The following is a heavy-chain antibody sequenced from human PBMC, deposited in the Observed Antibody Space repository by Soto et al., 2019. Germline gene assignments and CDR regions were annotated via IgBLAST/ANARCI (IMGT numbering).Heavy chain of an antibody. J-gene: IGHJ3*02. D-gene: IGHD3-22*01. CDR3: ASPYNSSGADAFDI. V-gene: IGHV1-69*01. CDR2: IIPIFGTA. CDR1: GGTFSSYA. Sequence: SVKCSCKASGGTFSSYAISWVRQALGQGLEWMGGIIPIFGTANYAQKFQGRVTITADESTSTAYMELSSLRSEDTAVYYCASPYNSSGADAFDIWGQGTMVTVSS.